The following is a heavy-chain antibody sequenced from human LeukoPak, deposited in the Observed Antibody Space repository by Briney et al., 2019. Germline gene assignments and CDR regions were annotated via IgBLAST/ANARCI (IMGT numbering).Heavy chain of an antibody. V-gene: IGHV4-61*02. CDR3: ARGLGPFDP. J-gene: IGHJ5*02. D-gene: IGHD7-27*01. CDR1: GGSISSGSYY. CDR2: IYTSGST. Sequence: SETLSLTCTVSGGSISSGSYYWSWIRQPAGKGLEWIGRIYTSGSTNYNPSLKSRVTISVDTSKNQFSLKLSSVTAADTAVYYCARGLGPFDPWGQGTLVTVSS.